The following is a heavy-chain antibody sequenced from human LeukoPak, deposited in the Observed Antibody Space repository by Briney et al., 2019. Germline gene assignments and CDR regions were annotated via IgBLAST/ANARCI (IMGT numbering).Heavy chain of an antibody. CDR2: TYYRSKWYN. V-gene: IGHV6-1*01. CDR1: GDSVPSNSAA. D-gene: IGHD3-9*01. Sequence: SQTLSLTCAISGDSVPSNSAAWNWIRQSPSRGLEWLGRTYYRSKWYNDYAVSVKSRITINPDTSKNQFSLQLNSVTPEDTAVYYCARATYYDILTGYYSFDYWGQGTLVTVSS. J-gene: IGHJ4*02. CDR3: ARATYYDILTGYYSFDY.